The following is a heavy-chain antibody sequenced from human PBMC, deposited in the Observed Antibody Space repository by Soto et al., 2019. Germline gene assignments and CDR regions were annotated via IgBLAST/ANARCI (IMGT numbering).Heavy chain of an antibody. J-gene: IGHJ4*02. D-gene: IGHD1-26*01. CDR1: GFTFSSYW. V-gene: IGHV3-7*04. CDR3: ARVGSYYVLDY. CDR2: IKPDGSEK. Sequence: PGGSLRLSCAASGFTFSSYWMSWVRQAPGKGLEWVANIKPDGSEKFYVDSVKGRFTISRDNAKKSLYLQMNSLRAEDTAVYYCARVGSYYVLDYWGQGTLVTVSS.